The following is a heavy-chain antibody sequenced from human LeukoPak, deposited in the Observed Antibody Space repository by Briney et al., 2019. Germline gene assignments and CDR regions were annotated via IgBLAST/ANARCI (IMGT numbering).Heavy chain of an antibody. V-gene: IGHV4-39*02. D-gene: IGHD3-3*01. CDR1: GGSISSSGYY. CDR3: ARSYDFWSGYSLLDY. J-gene: IGHJ4*02. Sequence: SETLSLTCTVSGGSISSSGYYWGWIRQPPGQGLEWLGTIDYSGTTYHNPSLKSRVTISIDTSKNHFSLKLNSVTAADTAVYYCARSYDFWSGYSLLDYWGQGTLVTVSS. CDR2: IDYSGTT.